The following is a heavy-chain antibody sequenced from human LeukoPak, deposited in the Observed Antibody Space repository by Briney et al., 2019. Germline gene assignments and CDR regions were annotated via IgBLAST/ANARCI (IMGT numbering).Heavy chain of an antibody. D-gene: IGHD3-10*01. J-gene: IGHJ4*02. V-gene: IGHV3-33*01. CDR1: GFTFSSYG. CDR2: IWYDGSNK. CDR3: ARTILWFGEPSFDY. Sequence: PGGSLRLSCAASGFTFSSYGMHWVRQAPGKGLEWVAVIWYDGSNKYNADSVKGRFTVSRDNSKNTLYLQINSLRAEDTAVYYCARTILWFGEPSFDYWGQGTLVTVSS.